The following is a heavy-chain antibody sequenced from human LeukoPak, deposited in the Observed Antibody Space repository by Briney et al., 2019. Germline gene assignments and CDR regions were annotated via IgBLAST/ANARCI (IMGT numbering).Heavy chain of an antibody. Sequence: PSDTLSLTCAVSGGSISNSGYYWAWIRQSPGKGLEYIGNIHYSDSALYNPSLQSRATILVDTSKNQFSLRLSSLTAADTAVYFCARGKPGYSSSWYVDWGQGTLVTVSS. CDR1: GGSISNSGYY. D-gene: IGHD6-13*01. CDR2: IHYSDSA. V-gene: IGHV4-39*01. CDR3: ARGKPGYSSSWYVD. J-gene: IGHJ4*02.